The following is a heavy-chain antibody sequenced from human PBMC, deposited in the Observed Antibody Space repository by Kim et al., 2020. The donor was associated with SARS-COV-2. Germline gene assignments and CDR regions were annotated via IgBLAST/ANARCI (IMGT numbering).Heavy chain of an antibody. J-gene: IGHJ5*02. CDR2: INAGNGNT. CDR3: ARDGPPGIAAAGTGWFDP. Sequence: ASVKVSCKASGYTFTSYAMHWVRQAPGQRLEWMGWINAGNGNTKYSQKFQGRVTITRDTSASTAYMELSSLRSEDTAVYYCARDGPPGIAAAGTGWFDPWGQGTLVTVSS. D-gene: IGHD6-13*01. V-gene: IGHV1-3*01. CDR1: GYTFTSYA.